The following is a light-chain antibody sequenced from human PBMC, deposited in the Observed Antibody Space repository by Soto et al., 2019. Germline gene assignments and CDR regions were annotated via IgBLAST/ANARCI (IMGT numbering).Light chain of an antibody. CDR3: QQTTAFPIT. V-gene: IGKV1-12*01. CDR1: QGISNW. Sequence: DIQMTQSPSFVSASVGDRVTVTCRASQGISNWSAWYQQKPWKAPKLLIYTASTLGSGVPSRFSGSASGSDFALTICSLHPEDFAAYYCQQTTAFPITFGQGTRLEIK. CDR2: TAS. J-gene: IGKJ5*01.